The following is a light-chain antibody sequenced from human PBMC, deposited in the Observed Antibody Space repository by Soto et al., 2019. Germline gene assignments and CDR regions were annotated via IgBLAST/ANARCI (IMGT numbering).Light chain of an antibody. V-gene: IGKV2-24*01. Sequence: DVVMTPTPLSLPVTLGQPASISCRSSQSLVHSDGNTYLSWLQQRPGQPPRLLIYKVSNRFSGVPDRFSGSGADTDFTLKISRVEPEDVGVYSCVQLAIFPRTFGQGTKVEIK. CDR1: QSLVHSDGNTY. CDR3: VQLAIFPRT. J-gene: IGKJ1*01. CDR2: KVS.